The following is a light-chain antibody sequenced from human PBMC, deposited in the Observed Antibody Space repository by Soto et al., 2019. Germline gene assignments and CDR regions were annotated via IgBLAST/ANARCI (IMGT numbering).Light chain of an antibody. CDR2: DAS. V-gene: IGKV1-5*01. CDR3: QQYETYHRT. CDR1: QTISGR. Sequence: DIQMTQFPSTLSASVGDTVSVTCRASQTISGRLAWYQQQPGKAPHLIIYDASTLESGVSSRFSGSGSGTEFTLTINSLQTHYFATYYCQQYETYHRTFGQGTKVEVK. J-gene: IGKJ1*01.